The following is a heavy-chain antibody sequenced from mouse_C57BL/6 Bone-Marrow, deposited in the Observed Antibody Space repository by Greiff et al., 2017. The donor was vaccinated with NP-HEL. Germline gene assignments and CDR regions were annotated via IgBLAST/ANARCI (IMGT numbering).Heavy chain of an antibody. CDR1: GFTFSDYG. V-gene: IGHV5-15*04. Sequence: EVKLVESGGGLVQPGGSLKLSCAASGFTFSDYGMAWVRQAPRKGPEWVAFISNLAYSIYYADTVTGRFTISRENAKNTLYLEMSSLRSEDTAMYYCARQRGYGSSYWYFDVWGTGTTVTVSS. D-gene: IGHD1-1*01. J-gene: IGHJ1*03. CDR3: ARQRGYGSSYWYFDV. CDR2: ISNLAYSI.